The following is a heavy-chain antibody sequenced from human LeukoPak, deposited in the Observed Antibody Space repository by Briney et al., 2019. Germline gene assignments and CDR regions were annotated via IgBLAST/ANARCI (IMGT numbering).Heavy chain of an antibody. J-gene: IGHJ4*02. D-gene: IGHD3-22*01. CDR1: GGSINNYY. Sequence: TLSLTCTVSGGSINNYYWSWIRQPPGKGLEWIGYISYSGNTNYNPSLKRRVTISIETSKNQFSLKLSSVPAADPAVYYCASLDYYDSSGYLYYWGQGTLVTVSS. CDR2: ISYSGNT. CDR3: ASLDYYDSSGYLYY. V-gene: IGHV4-59*01.